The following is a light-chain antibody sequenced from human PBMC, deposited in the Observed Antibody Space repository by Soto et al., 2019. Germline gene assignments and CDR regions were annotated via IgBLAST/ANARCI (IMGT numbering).Light chain of an antibody. CDR3: AAWDDSLNGVV. CDR2: AVS. Sequence: QSVLTQPASVSGSPGQSITISCTGTSSDIGGYNSVSWYQQHPGKAPKLVIYAVSNRPSGVSSRFSGSKSGNTASLTMSGLQAEDEATYYCAAWDDSLNGVVFGGGTKVTVL. J-gene: IGLJ2*01. CDR1: SSDIGGYNS. V-gene: IGLV2-14*01.